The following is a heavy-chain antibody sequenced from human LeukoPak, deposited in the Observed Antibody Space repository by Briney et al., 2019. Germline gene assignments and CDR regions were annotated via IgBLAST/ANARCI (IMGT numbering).Heavy chain of an antibody. D-gene: IGHD1-26*01. CDR3: TRESGAFSPFGF. CDR1: GGSITTTNW. Sequence: SGTLSFTCAVSGGSITTTNWWSWVRQPPGKGLEWIGEVHLNGATNYNPSLESRFSMSIDKSNNHLSLEVTSVTAADTAMYYCTRESGAFSPFGFWGQGTLVTVSS. J-gene: IGHJ4*02. V-gene: IGHV4-4*02. CDR2: VHLNGAT.